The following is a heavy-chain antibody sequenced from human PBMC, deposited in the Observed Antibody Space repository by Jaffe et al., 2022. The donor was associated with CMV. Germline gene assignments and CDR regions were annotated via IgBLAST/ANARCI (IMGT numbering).Heavy chain of an antibody. D-gene: IGHD5-18*01. CDR2: IYYSGST. J-gene: IGHJ6*03. Sequence: QVQLQESGPGLVKPSETLSLTCTVSGGSISSYYWSWIRQPPGKGLEWIGYIYYSGSTNYNPSLKSRVTISVDTSKNQFSLKLSSVTAADTAVYYCARDNRGYSYGFRDYYYYYMDVWGKGTTVTVSS. V-gene: IGHV4-59*01. CDR3: ARDNRGYSYGFRDYYYYYMDV. CDR1: GGSISSYY.